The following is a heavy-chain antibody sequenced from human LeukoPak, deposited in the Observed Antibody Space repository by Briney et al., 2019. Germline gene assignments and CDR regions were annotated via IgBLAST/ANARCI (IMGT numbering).Heavy chain of an antibody. V-gene: IGHV4-39*07. CDR1: GGSISISSYY. CDR3: ARGTLYSGWSYYFDY. CDR2: VYYSGTT. D-gene: IGHD6-19*01. J-gene: IGHJ4*02. Sequence: SETLSLTCTVSGGSISISSYYWGWIRQPPGKGLEWIGSVYYSGTTSKKPSLKSRVTISVDMSKNHFSLRLSSVTDADTAVYYCARGTLYSGWSYYFDYWGQGTLVTVAS.